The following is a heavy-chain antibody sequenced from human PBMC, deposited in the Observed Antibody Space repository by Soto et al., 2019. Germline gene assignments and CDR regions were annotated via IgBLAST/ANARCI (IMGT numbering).Heavy chain of an antibody. CDR3: AKDSGYNYGYFRWFDP. Sequence: CVKVSCKAIGYSFTSHYMHWVRQAPGQGLEWMGTIYPGGVNIGYAQKFKGRVTMTKDTSTSTVYMELNSLTSEDTAVYYCAKDSGYNYGYFRWFDPWGQGTLVTVSS. CDR1: GYSFTSHY. CDR2: IYPGGVNI. V-gene: IGHV1-46*01. J-gene: IGHJ5*02. D-gene: IGHD5-18*01.